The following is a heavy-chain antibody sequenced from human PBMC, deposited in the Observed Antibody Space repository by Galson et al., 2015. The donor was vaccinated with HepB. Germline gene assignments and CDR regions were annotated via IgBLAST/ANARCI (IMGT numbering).Heavy chain of an antibody. V-gene: IGHV3-30*18. D-gene: IGHD2-15*01. CDR3: AKDYDIVVVVAAGPDY. J-gene: IGHJ4*02. CDR2: ISYDGSNK. CDR1: GFIFSNYG. Sequence: SLRLSCAASGFIFSNYGMHWIRQAPGKGLEWVAAISYDGSNKYYADSVMGRFTISRDNSKNTLYLQMIGLKPEDTAIYYCAKDYDIVVVVAAGPDYWGQGTLVTISS.